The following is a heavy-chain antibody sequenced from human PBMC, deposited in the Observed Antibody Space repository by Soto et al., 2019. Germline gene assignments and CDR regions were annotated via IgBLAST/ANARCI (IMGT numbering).Heavy chain of an antibody. D-gene: IGHD1-1*01. J-gene: IGHJ5*02. CDR2: INHSGST. Sequence: SETLSLTCAVYGGSFSGYYWSWIRQPPGKGLEWIGEINHSGSTNYNPSLKSRVTISVDTSKNQFSLKLSSVTAADTAVYYCAREGSNWNVYVWFDPWGQGTLVTVSS. CDR3: AREGSNWNVYVWFDP. V-gene: IGHV4-34*01. CDR1: GGSFSGYY.